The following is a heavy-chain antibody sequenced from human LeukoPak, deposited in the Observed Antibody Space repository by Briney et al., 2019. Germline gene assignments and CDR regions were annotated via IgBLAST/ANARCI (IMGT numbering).Heavy chain of an antibody. J-gene: IGHJ4*02. V-gene: IGHV1-69*06. CDR1: GGTFSSYA. Sequence: SVKVSCKASGGTFSSYAISWVRQAPGQGLEWMGGIIPIFGTANYAQKFQGRVTITADKSTSTAYMELSSLRSEDTAIYYCSSGNYGGGINYWGQGTLVIVSS. CDR3: SSGNYGGGINY. D-gene: IGHD3-10*01. CDR2: IIPIFGTA.